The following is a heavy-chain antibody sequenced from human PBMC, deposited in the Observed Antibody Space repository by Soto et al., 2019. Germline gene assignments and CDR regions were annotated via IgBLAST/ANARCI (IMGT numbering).Heavy chain of an antibody. Sequence: QTLSLTCVISGDSVSSNSVAWNWIRQSPSRGLEWLGRTYYRSKWSNDYAVSVESRITINPDTSKNQFSLQLDSVTPEDTAVYYCARDSPGYGDYVLFDFWGQGTRVTVSS. V-gene: IGHV6-1*01. J-gene: IGHJ4*02. D-gene: IGHD4-17*01. CDR3: ARDSPGYGDYVLFDF. CDR2: TYYRSKWSN. CDR1: GDSVSSNSVA.